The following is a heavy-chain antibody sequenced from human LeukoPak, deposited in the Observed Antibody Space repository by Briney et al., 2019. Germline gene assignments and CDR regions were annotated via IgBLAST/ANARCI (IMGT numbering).Heavy chain of an antibody. V-gene: IGHV3-21*04. J-gene: IGHJ3*02. CDR3: ARAPGYCSGGGCYLAFDI. CDR2: ISSSSSYI. D-gene: IGHD2-15*01. CDR1: GFTFSSYS. Sequence: GGSLRLSCAASGFTFSSYSMNWVRQAPGKGLEWVSSISSSSSYIYYADSVKGRFTISRDNAKNSLYLQMSSLRAEDTAVYYRARAPGYCSGGGCYLAFDIWGQGTMVTVSS.